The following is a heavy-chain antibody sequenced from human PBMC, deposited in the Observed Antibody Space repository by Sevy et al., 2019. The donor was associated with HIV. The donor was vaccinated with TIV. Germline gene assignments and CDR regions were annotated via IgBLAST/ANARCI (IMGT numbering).Heavy chain of an antibody. CDR1: GYTFTRYG. D-gene: IGHD3-22*01. V-gene: IGHV1-18*01. J-gene: IGHJ6*02. Sequence: ASVKVSCKASGYTFTRYGITWVRQAPGQGLEWMGWTSAYNGNTNYAQKVQGRVTMTTDMSTSTAYMELRSLKSDDTAVYYCARDRNNYDSSGYPKGMDVWGQGTTVTVSS. CDR3: ARDRNNYDSSGYPKGMDV. CDR2: TSAYNGNT.